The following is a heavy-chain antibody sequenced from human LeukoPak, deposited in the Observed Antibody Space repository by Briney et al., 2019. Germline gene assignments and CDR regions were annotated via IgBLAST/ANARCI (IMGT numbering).Heavy chain of an antibody. Sequence: ASVKVSCKASGYTFTSYAMNWVRQAPGQGLEWMGIINPSGGSTSYAQKFQGRVTMTRDTSTSTVYMELSSLRSEDTAVYYCAKPNWNPNTDYYYYMDVWGKGTTVTVSS. J-gene: IGHJ6*03. V-gene: IGHV1-46*01. CDR3: AKPNWNPNTDYYYYMDV. CDR1: GYTFTSYA. CDR2: INPSGGST. D-gene: IGHD1-1*01.